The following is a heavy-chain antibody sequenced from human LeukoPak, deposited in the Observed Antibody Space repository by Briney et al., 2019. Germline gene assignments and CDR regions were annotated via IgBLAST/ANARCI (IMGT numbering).Heavy chain of an antibody. J-gene: IGHJ4*02. CDR2: ISSSSEYI. CDR1: GLTFTSTS. D-gene: IGHD3-10*01. Sequence: GGSLRLSCVVSGLTFTSTSMAWVRQAPGKGLEWVASISSSSEYIFQKDSLKGRFTISRDNARSSVFLDLNNVTADDTAVYYCAGGRGKRNTMFRVFDYWGQGTQVIVSS. CDR3: AGGRGKRNTMFRVFDY. V-gene: IGHV3-21*01.